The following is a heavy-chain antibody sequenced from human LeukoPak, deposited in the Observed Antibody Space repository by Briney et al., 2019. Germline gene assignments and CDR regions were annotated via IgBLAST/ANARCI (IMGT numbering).Heavy chain of an antibody. V-gene: IGHV3-11*01. CDR2: ISSTGNSK. CDR1: GFTFRDFY. D-gene: IGHD3-22*01. CDR3: ARVLTSGYAPFDY. Sequence: NPGGSLRLSCAASGFTFRDFYMSWVRHAPGKGLEWGSHISSTGNSKYYADSVQGRFTISRDNANNSLYLQMDSLRAEDTAVYYCARVLTSGYAPFDYWGQGSLVSVSS. J-gene: IGHJ4*02.